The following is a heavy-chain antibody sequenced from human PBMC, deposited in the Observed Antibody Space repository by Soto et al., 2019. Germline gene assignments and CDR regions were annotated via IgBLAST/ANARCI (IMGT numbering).Heavy chain of an antibody. CDR1: GFTFSSYA. J-gene: IGHJ6*02. V-gene: IGHV3-23*01. Sequence: EVQRLESGGGLVQPGGSLRLSCAASGFTFSSYAMSWVRQAPGKGLEWVSAISGSGGSTYYADSVKGRFTISRDNSKNTLYLQMNSLRAEDTAVYYCAKYSYDSPHGIGMDVWGQGTTVTVSS. D-gene: IGHD3-22*01. CDR3: AKYSYDSPHGIGMDV. CDR2: ISGSGGST.